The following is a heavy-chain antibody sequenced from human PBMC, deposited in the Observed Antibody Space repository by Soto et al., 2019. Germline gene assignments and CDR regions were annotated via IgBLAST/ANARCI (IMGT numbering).Heavy chain of an antibody. J-gene: IGHJ5*02. Sequence: QVQLVQSGAEVKKPGASVKVSCKASGYTFTSYGISWVRQAPGQGLEWMGWISAYNGNTNYAQKLQGRVTMTTDTSTSTAYMELRSLRADDTAVYYCARSTLVVVAATNWFDPWGQGTLVTVSS. D-gene: IGHD2-15*01. V-gene: IGHV1-18*01. CDR2: ISAYNGNT. CDR1: GYTFTSYG. CDR3: ARSTLVVVAATNWFDP.